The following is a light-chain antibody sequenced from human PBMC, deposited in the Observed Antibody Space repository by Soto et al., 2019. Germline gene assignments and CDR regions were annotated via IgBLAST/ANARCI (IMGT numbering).Light chain of an antibody. CDR1: RSNIGNNA. Sequence: QSVLTQTPSASGTPGQTVTISCSGSRSNIGNNAVSWYQQFPGTAPQLLIYNSNQRPAGVPDRFSGSKSGTSASLATSGLQSEDEADYYCATWDDSLNARGVFGGGTKLTVL. V-gene: IGLV1-44*01. J-gene: IGLJ3*02. CDR3: ATWDDSLNARGV. CDR2: NSN.